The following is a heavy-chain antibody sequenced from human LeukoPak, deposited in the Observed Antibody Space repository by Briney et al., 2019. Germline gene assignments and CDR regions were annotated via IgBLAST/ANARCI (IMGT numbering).Heavy chain of an antibody. CDR2: IYNSGST. CDR3: ARHRSGYYRFDY. CDR1: GDSFSSYY. J-gene: IGHJ4*02. V-gene: IGHV4-59*08. D-gene: IGHD3-22*01. Sequence: SETLSLTCTVSGDSFSSYYCSWIRQPPGEGLEWIGSIYNSGSTDYNPSLKSRVTMSEDTSKNQFSLQLNSATAADTAVYYCARHRSGYYRFDYWGQGTLVTVSS.